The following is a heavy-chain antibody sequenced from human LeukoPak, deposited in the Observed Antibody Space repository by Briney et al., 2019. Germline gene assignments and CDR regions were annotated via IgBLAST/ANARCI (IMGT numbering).Heavy chain of an antibody. D-gene: IGHD2-15*01. V-gene: IGHV3-21*01. CDR3: ARMGPPRRYCSGGSCSYYYYGMDV. CDR1: GFTFSSYS. J-gene: IGHJ6*02. Sequence: WGSLRLSCAASGFTFSSYSMNWIRQAPGKGLEWVSSINSSSSYIYYADSVKGRITISRDNAKNSLYLQMNSLRAEDTAVYYCARMGPPRRYCSGGSCSYYYYGMDVWGQGTTVTVSS. CDR2: INSSSSYI.